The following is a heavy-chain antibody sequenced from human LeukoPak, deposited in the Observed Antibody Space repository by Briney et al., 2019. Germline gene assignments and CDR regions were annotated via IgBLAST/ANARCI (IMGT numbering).Heavy chain of an antibody. Sequence: GGSLRLSCAASGFTFISYGMHWVRQAPGKGLEWVAVISKDGSDKKYADSVKGRFTISRDNSKNTLYLQMNSLRAEDTAVYYCARSTTVTPDDYWGQGTLVTVSS. D-gene: IGHD4-17*01. CDR2: ISKDGSDK. CDR3: ARSTTVTPDDY. V-gene: IGHV3-30*03. J-gene: IGHJ4*02. CDR1: GFTFISYG.